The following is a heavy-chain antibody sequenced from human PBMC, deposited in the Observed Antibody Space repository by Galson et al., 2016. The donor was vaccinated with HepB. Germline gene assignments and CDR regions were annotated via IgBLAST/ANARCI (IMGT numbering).Heavy chain of an antibody. J-gene: IGHJ6*04. Sequence: SLRLSCAASGFTFSTYYMHWVRQGPGKGLVLVSRINTDGTATAYAESVKGRFTISRDNAKNTLYLQMNSLRAEDTAVYYCAKNLGGAYYYYYYYGMDVWGKGTTVTVSS. CDR2: INTDGTAT. CDR1: GFTFSTYY. D-gene: IGHD3-16*01. CDR3: AKNLGGAYYYYYYYGMDV. V-gene: IGHV3-74*01.